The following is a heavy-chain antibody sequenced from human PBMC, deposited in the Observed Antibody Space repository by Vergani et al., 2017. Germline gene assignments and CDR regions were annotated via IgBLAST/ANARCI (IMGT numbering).Heavy chain of an antibody. Sequence: QVQLLQSGAEVKRPGASVKLSCKASGYTFTNYGISWVRQAPGQGLEWMGWISPYKGITNYVQKLQGRVTMTADTSTNTAYMELRSLRSDDTAIYYCARDGEPATVPHYYYYYYMDVWGKGTTVTVSS. CDR3: ARDGEPATVPHYYYYYYMDV. CDR1: GYTFTNYG. CDR2: ISPYKGIT. J-gene: IGHJ6*03. D-gene: IGHD1-26*01. V-gene: IGHV1-18*04.